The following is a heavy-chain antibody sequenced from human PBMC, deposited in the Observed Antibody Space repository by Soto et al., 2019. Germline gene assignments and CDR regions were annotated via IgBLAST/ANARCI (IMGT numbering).Heavy chain of an antibody. V-gene: IGHV4-31*03. CDR2: IYYSGST. J-gene: IGHJ4*02. D-gene: IGHD3-9*01. CDR1: GGSISSGGYY. CDR3: ARDHRGYYDILTGYYYIGYLDY. Sequence: SETLSLTCTVSGGSISSGGYYWSWIRQHPGKGLEWIGYIYYSGSTYYNPSLKSRVTISVDTPKNQFSLKLSSVTAADTAVYYCARDHRGYYDILTGYYYIGYLDYWGQGTLVTVSS.